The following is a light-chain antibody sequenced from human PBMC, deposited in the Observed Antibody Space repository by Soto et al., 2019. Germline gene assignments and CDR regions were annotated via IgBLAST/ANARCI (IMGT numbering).Light chain of an antibody. Sequence: DIQMTQSPSSLSASVGDRVTITCRASQIIGNYLNWYQQKPGKAPKFLIYAASTLQSGVPSRFSGSGSGTDFTLTINSLQPEEFATYYCQQTYNTPFTFGPGTKVDIK. CDR1: QIIGNY. CDR3: QQTYNTPFT. J-gene: IGKJ3*01. V-gene: IGKV1-39*01. CDR2: AAS.